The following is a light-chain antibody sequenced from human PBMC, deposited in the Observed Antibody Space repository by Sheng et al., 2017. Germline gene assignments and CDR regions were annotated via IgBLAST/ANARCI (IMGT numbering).Light chain of an antibody. J-gene: IGKJ1*01. CDR1: QGISSY. CDR2: AAS. CDR3: QQYYSYPWT. V-gene: IGKV1-8*01. Sequence: AIRMTQSPSSFSASTGDRVTITCRASQGISSYLAWYQQKPGKAPKLLIYAASTLQSVFPSRFSGSGSGTDFTLTISCLQSEDFATYYCQQYYSYPWTFGQGTKVEIK.